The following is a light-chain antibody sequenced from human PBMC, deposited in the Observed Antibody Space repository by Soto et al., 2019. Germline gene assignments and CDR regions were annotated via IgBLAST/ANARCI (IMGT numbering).Light chain of an antibody. CDR3: GADHGSGSHFVRV. V-gene: IGLV9-49*01. J-gene: IGLJ2*01. Sequence: QAVVTQPPSASASLGASVTLTCTLSSGYSNYKVDWYQQRPGKGPRFVMRVGTGGIVGSKGDGIPDRFSDLGSGLNRYLTIKNMQEEDESDYHCGADHGSGSHFVRVFGGGTKLTVL. CDR1: SGYSNYK. CDR2: VGTGGIVG.